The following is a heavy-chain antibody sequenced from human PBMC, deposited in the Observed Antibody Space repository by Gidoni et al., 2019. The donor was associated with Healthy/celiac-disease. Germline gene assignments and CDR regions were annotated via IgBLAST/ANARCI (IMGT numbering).Heavy chain of an antibody. J-gene: IGHJ4*02. CDR2: ISYDGSNK. D-gene: IGHD4-17*01. CDR3: AKGGWEVTTVTNYFDY. V-gene: IGHV3-30*18. CDR1: TFSSYG. Sequence: TFSSYGMHWVRQAPGKGLEWVAVISYDGSNKYYADPVKGRFTISRDNSKNTLYLQMNSLRAEDTAVYYCAKGGWEVTTVTNYFDYWGQGTLVTVSS.